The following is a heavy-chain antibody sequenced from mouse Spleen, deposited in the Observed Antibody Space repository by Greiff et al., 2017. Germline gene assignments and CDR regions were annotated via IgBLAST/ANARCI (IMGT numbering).Heavy chain of an antibody. CDR3: ARYSNYVGAMDY. V-gene: IGHV1-50*01. D-gene: IGHD2-5*01. J-gene: IGHJ4*01. CDR2: IDPSDSYT. Sequence: IQLQQPWAELVKPGASVKLSCKASGYTFTSYWMQWVKQRPGQGLEWIGEIDPSDSYTNYNQKFKGKATLTVDTSSSTAYMQLSSLTSEDSAVYYCARYSNYVGAMDYWGQGTSVTVSS. CDR1: GYTFTSYW.